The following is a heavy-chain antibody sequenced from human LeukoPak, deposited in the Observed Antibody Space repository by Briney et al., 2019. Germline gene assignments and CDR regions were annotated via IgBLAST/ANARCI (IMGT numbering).Heavy chain of an antibody. J-gene: IGHJ5*02. V-gene: IGHV7-4-1*02. Sequence: ASVKVSCKASGYTFNSYAMNWVRQAPGQGLEWMGWINTNTGNPTYAQGFTGRFVFSLDTSVSTAYLQISSLKAEDTAVYYCASDIYTNLFDPWGQGTLVTVSS. CDR2: INTNTGNP. CDR3: ASDIYTNLFDP. CDR1: GYTFNSYA. D-gene: IGHD3-3*02.